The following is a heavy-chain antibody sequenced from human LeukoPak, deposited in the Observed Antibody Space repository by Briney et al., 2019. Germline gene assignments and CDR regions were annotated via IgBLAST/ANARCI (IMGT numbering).Heavy chain of an antibody. D-gene: IGHD4-17*01. Sequence: SETLSLTCAVYGGSFSGYYWSWIRQPPGKGLEWIGEINHSGSTNYNPSLKSRVTISVDTSKNQFSLKLSSVTAADTAVHYCARWGPYGDYFGGRYNWFDPWGQGTLVTVSS. CDR1: GGSFSGYY. J-gene: IGHJ5*02. CDR2: INHSGST. CDR3: ARWGPYGDYFGGRYNWFDP. V-gene: IGHV4-34*01.